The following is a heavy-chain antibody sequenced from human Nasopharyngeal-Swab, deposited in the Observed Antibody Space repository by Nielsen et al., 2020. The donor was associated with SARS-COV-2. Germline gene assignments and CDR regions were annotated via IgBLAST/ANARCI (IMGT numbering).Heavy chain of an antibody. J-gene: IGHJ4*02. CDR3: ARGGGEQWLVRGAYYFDY. V-gene: IGHV1-69*04. Sequence: SVKVSCKASGGTFSSYAFSWVRQAPGQGLEWMGRIIPIVGIATYAQKFEGRVTITADKSTSTAYMELSSLRSEDTAVYCCARGGGEQWLVRGAYYFDYWGQGTLVTVSS. CDR1: GGTFSSYA. CDR2: IIPIVGIA. D-gene: IGHD6-19*01.